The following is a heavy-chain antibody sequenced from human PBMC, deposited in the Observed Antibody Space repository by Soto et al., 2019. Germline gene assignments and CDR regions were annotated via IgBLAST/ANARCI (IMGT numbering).Heavy chain of an antibody. V-gene: IGHV1-69*02. D-gene: IGHD6-19*01. CDR2: IIPILGIA. CDR3: ASLAVAGVAFDI. Sequence: QVQLVQSGAEVKKPGSSVKVSCKASGGTFSSYTISWVRQAPGQGLEWMGRIIPILGIAKYAQKFQGRVTITADKSTSTAYMELSSLRSEATAVYYCASLAVAGVAFDIWGQGTLVTVSS. J-gene: IGHJ3*02. CDR1: GGTFSSYT.